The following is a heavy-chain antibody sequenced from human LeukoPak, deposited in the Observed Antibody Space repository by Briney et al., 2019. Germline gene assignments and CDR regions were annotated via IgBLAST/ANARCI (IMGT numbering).Heavy chain of an antibody. D-gene: IGHD5-18*01. CDR1: GFTFSSYS. J-gene: IGHJ6*03. CDR3: ARAVDSWGVDTVYYMDV. Sequence: KPGGSLRLSCAASGFTFSSYSMNWVRQAPGKGLEWVSSISSSSSYIYYADSVKARFTISRDNAKNSLYLQMNSLRAEDTAVYYCARAVDSWGVDTVYYMDVWGKGTTVTVSS. V-gene: IGHV3-21*01. CDR2: ISSSSSYI.